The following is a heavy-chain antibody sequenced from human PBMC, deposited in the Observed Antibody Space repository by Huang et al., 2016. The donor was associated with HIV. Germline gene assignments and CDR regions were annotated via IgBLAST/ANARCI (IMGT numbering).Heavy chain of an antibody. J-gene: IGHJ4*02. CDR1: GGPIRSDNYY. Sequence: QLQLQESGPGLVKPSETLSLTCTVPGGPIRSDNYYWGWIRQPPGKGLEWSGSIYYRGSTYYNPSLKSRGTITVDTSKNQFSLKMRSVTAADTTVYYCARLPGSITMIRGVITDPYWGQGTLVTVSS. V-gene: IGHV4-39*01. CDR2: IYYRGST. D-gene: IGHD3-10*01. CDR3: ARLPGSITMIRGVITDPY.